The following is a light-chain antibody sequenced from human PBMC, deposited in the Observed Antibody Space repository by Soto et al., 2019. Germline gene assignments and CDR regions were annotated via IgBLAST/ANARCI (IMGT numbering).Light chain of an antibody. V-gene: IGKV1-5*01. CDR3: QHYNSYPWT. CDR1: QSISSW. CDR2: DAS. Sequence: DIQMTQSPSTLSASVGDRVTITCRASQSISSWLTWYQQKPGKAPKLLIYDASSLESGVPSRFSCSGSGREFTLTISSLQPDVFAPYYCQHYNSYPWTFGQGTKVDIK. J-gene: IGKJ1*01.